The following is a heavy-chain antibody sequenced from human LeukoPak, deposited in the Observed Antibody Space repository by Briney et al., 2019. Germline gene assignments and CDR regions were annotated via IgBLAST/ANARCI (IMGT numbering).Heavy chain of an antibody. D-gene: IGHD6-13*01. J-gene: IGHJ6*02. CDR2: FYSSGSY. CDR3: ARLFPATGTPYYYIMDV. Sequence: SETLSLTCTVSGGSISNYYWSWIRQPAGKGLEWIGRFYSSGSYNYNPSLKSRVTMSVDTSKNQFSLRLSSVTAADTAVYCCARLFPATGTPYYYIMDVWGQGTTVTVSS. CDR1: GGSISNYY. V-gene: IGHV4-4*07.